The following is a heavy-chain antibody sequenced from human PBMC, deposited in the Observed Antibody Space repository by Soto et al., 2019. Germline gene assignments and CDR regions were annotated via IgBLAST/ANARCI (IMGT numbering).Heavy chain of an antibody. V-gene: IGHV4-59*01. Sequence: PSETLSLTCTVSGGSISSYYWSWIRQPPGKGLEWIGYIYYSGSTNYNPSLKSRVTISVDTSKNQFSLKLSSVTAADTAVYYCARGGSGPYSGYTLLFDYWGQGTLVTVSS. CDR2: IYYSGST. D-gene: IGHD5-12*01. CDR1: GGSISSYY. CDR3: ARGGSGPYSGYTLLFDY. J-gene: IGHJ4*02.